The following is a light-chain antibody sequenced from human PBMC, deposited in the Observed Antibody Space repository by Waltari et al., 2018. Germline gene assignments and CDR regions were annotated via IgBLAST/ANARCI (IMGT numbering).Light chain of an antibody. J-gene: IGLJ2*01. Sequence: QSALTQPPPVSGPPGQPTTFPSTGTSNVVGSSNFVTWYKQHPDKPPKLMIYEGNKRPSGVSNRFSGSKSGNTASLTISGLQTEDEADYYCCSYAGSSFLFGGGTKLTVL. CDR2: EGN. V-gene: IGLV2-23*01. CDR1: SNVVGSSNF. CDR3: CSYAGSSFL.